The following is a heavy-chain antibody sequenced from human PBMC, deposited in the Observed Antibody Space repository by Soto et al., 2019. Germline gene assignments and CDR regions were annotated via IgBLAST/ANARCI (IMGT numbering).Heavy chain of an antibody. J-gene: IGHJ5*02. V-gene: IGHV3-21*01. Sequence: GRSLRLCCAASGYTFSSYIMNWLRQATGKGLEWISSISSSSTYISYADSGKGRFTISRDNAKNSLYLQMNSLRADDTAVYYCAGGPAAIVVYPLDPGGQGTLVTVSS. CDR3: AGGPAAIVVYPLDP. D-gene: IGHD2-2*01. CDR1: GYTFSSYI. CDR2: ISSSSTYI.